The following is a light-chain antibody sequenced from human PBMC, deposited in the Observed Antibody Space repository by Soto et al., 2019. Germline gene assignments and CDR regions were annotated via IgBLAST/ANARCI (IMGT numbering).Light chain of an antibody. CDR3: QQYGISPPCT. Sequence: EMVLTQSPGTLSLSPGERATLSCRASQSVSSSYLAWYQQKPGQAPRLLIYGASSRATGIPDRCSGSGSGTDFTLTISRLEPEDFAVYYCQQYGISPPCTFGQGTKLEIK. J-gene: IGKJ2*02. CDR1: QSVSSSY. CDR2: GAS. V-gene: IGKV3-20*01.